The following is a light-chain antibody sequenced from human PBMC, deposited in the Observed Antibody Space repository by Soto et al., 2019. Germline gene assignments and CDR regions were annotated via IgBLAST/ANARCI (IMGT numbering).Light chain of an antibody. CDR2: GAS. V-gene: IGKV3-20*01. Sequence: EVVLTQPPATPPLSPVDRATPPCTASQRVSNNFLAWYQQKPGQAPRLLIYGASNRATGIPDRFSGSGSGTDFTLTISRLDPEDFAMYYCQQYDTSPRTFGQGTKVDIK. CDR1: QRVSNNF. J-gene: IGKJ1*01. CDR3: QQYDTSPRT.